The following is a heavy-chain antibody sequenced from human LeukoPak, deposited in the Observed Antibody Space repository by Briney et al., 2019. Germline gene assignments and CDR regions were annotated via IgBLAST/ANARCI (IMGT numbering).Heavy chain of an antibody. J-gene: IGHJ5*02. V-gene: IGHV1-46*01. Sequence: ASVKVSCKASGYTFTSYYMHWVRQAPGQGLEWMGIINPSGGSTSYAQKFQGRVTMTRDTSTSTVYMELSSLRSEDTAVYYCARDGPLGIAVAGTGWFDPWGRGTLVTVSS. D-gene: IGHD6-19*01. CDR3: ARDGPLGIAVAGTGWFDP. CDR2: INPSGGST. CDR1: GYTFTSYY.